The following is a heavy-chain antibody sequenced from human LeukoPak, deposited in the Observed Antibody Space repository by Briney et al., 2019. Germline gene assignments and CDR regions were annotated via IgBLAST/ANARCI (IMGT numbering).Heavy chain of an antibody. D-gene: IGHD3-22*01. Sequence: RGESLKISCKGSGYSFTSYWIGWVRQMPGKGLEWMGIIYPGDSDTRYSPSFQGQVTISADKSISTAYLQWSSLKASDTAMYYCASEEEYYYDSSGSYYFDYWGQGTLVTVSS. J-gene: IGHJ4*02. CDR1: GYSFTSYW. V-gene: IGHV5-51*01. CDR2: IYPGDSDT. CDR3: ASEEEYYYDSSGSYYFDY.